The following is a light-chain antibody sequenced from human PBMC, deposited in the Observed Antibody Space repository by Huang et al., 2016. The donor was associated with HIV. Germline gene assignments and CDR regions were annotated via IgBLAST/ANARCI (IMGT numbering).Light chain of an antibody. CDR2: LGS. Sequence: DIVMTQSPLSLPVTPGESASISCRSSPSLLHGPGANYLDWYVQKAGQPPQLRIYLGSNRDAGVPGRFRASGSGTDFTLKISRVEAEDVGVYYCMQALQTPSFGQGTRLEIK. V-gene: IGKV2-28*01. J-gene: IGKJ2*03. CDR3: MQALQTPS. CDR1: PSLLHGPGANY.